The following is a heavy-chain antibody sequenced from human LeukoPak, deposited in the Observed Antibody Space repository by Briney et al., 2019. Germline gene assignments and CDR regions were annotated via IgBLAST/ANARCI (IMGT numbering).Heavy chain of an antibody. CDR1: GFTFSSYG. Sequence: GGSLRLSCAASGFTFSSYGMHWVLQAPGKGLEWVAFIRYDGSNKYYADSVKGRFTISRDNSKNTLYLQMNSLRAEDTAVYYCARYYYDSSGYPPYMDVWGKGTTVTVSS. CDR2: IRYDGSNK. D-gene: IGHD3-22*01. V-gene: IGHV3-30*02. CDR3: ARYYYDSSGYPPYMDV. J-gene: IGHJ6*03.